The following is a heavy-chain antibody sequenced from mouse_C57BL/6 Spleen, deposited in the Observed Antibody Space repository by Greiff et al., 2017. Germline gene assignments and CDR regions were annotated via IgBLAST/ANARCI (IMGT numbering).Heavy chain of an antibody. Sequence: QVTLKESGPGILQSSQTLSLTCSFSGFSLSTSGMGVSWIRQPSGKGLEWLAHIYWDDDKRYNPSLKSRLTISKDTSRNQVFLKITSVDTADTATYYCARAMIYYGNYRYFDVWGTGTTVTVSS. V-gene: IGHV8-12*01. D-gene: IGHD2-1*01. J-gene: IGHJ1*03. CDR2: IYWDDDK. CDR3: ARAMIYYGNYRYFDV. CDR1: GFSLSTSGMG.